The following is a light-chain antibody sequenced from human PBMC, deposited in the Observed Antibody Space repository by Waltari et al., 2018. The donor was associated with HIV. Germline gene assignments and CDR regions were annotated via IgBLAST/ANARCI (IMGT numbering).Light chain of an antibody. CDR3: QSYDSSLSGSV. V-gene: IGLV1-40*01. CDR1: SSNSGANYD. Sequence: QSVLTQEPSVSGAPGQTITISCTGSSSNSGANYDVHWYQQLPGTAPKLLIYGNRTLPSGVPDRFSRSKSGTSASLAITGLQAEDEADYYCQSYDSSLSGSVFGGGTKLTVL. J-gene: IGLJ3*02. CDR2: GNR.